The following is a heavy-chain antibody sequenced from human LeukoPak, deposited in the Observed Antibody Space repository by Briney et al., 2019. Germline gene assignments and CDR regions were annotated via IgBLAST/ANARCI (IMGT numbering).Heavy chain of an antibody. CDR1: GFVFTSYG. J-gene: IGHJ4*02. V-gene: IGHV1-18*01. CDR2: ISANDGKT. Sequence: ASVKVSCKASGFVFTSYGFTWVRQAPGQGLEWMGWISANDGKTHYSEKHQGRVTMSTDTVTSTAYMELRSLRSDDTAVYYCARELHVEQDDYWGQGTLVTVSS. CDR3: ARELHVEQDDY. D-gene: IGHD1/OR15-1a*01.